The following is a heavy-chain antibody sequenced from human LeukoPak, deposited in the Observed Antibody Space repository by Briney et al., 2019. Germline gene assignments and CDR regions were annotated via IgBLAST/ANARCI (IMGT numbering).Heavy chain of an antibody. V-gene: IGHV3-53*01. CDR2: IYSGSRT. CDR3: ARVYYGSGSLYYYYYYMDV. Sequence: PGGSLRLSCAASGFTFINYWMSWVRQPPGKGREWVSVIYSGSRTFYADSVKGRFTISRDNSKNTLHLQMNSLRAEDTAVYYCARVYYGSGSLYYYYYYMDVWGKGTTVTISS. J-gene: IGHJ6*03. CDR1: GFTFINYW. D-gene: IGHD3-10*01.